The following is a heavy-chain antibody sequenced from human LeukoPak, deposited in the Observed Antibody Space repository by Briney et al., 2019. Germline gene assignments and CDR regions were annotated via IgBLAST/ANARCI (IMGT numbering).Heavy chain of an antibody. CDR1: GFTFSNYI. CDR3: VKDGRRSPPC. Sequence: GGSLRLSCAASGFTFSNYIMSWVRQAPGKGPEWVSGINGGGGSTFYAESVTGRFTISRDNSKNTLFLQMNTLRAEDTAVYYCVKDGRRSPPCWGQGTLVTVSS. D-gene: IGHD2-15*01. V-gene: IGHV3-23*01. CDR2: INGGGGST. J-gene: IGHJ4*02.